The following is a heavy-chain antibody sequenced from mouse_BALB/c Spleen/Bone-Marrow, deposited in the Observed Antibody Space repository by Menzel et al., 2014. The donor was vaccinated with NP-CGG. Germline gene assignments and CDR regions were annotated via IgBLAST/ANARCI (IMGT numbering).Heavy chain of an antibody. D-gene: IGHD1-3*01. J-gene: IGHJ4*01. CDR1: GFTFSSFG. Sequence: EVMLVESGGGLVQPGGSRKLSCAASGFTFSSFGMHWVRQAPEKGLEWVAYISSGSSTIYYADTVKGRFTISRDNPKNTLFLEVASLTSEDTAIYYCARYNTSDAMDYWGQGTSLTVSS. V-gene: IGHV5-17*02. CDR3: ARYNTSDAMDY. CDR2: ISSGSSTI.